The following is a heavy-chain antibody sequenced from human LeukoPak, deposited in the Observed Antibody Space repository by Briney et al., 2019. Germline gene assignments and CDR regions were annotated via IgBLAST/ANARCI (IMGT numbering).Heavy chain of an antibody. CDR2: INAGNGNT. CDR3: ARGCGYYCAFDI. V-gene: IGHV1-3*03. Sequence: ASVKVSCKASGYTFTSYGISWVRQAPGQRLEWMGWINAGNGNTKYSQEFQGRVTITRDTSASTAYMELSSLRSEDMAVYYCARGCGYYCAFDIWGQGTMVTVSS. CDR1: GYTFTSYG. D-gene: IGHD3-22*01. J-gene: IGHJ3*02.